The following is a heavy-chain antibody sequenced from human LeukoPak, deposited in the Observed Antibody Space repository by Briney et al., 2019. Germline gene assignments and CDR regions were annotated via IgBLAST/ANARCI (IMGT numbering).Heavy chain of an antibody. J-gene: IGHJ4*02. V-gene: IGHV3-23*01. D-gene: IGHD3-3*01. CDR3: AKQYDFWSGPDY. Sequence: PGGSLRLSCAASRFTFGSYAMNWVRQAPGKGLEWVSGISGSGGSTYYADSVKGRFTISRDNSKNTLYLQMNSLRVEDTAVYYCAKQYDFWSGPDYWGQGTLVTVSS. CDR2: ISGSGGST. CDR1: RFTFGSYA.